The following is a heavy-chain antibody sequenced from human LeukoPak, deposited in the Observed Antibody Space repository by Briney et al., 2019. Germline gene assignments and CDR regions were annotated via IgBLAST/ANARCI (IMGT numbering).Heavy chain of an antibody. V-gene: IGHV1-69*13. CDR1: GGTFSSYA. CDR3: ARGWTTVGWFDP. J-gene: IGHJ5*02. Sequence: SVKVSCKASGGTFSSYAISWVRQAPGQGLEWMGGIIPIFGTANYAQKFQGRVTITADESTSTAYMELSSLRSEDTAVYYCARGWTTVGWFDPWGQGILVTVSS. D-gene: IGHD4-11*01. CDR2: IIPIFGTA.